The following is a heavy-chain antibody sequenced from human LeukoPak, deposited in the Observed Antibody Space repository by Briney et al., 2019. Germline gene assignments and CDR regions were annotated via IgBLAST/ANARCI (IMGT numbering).Heavy chain of an antibody. CDR1: GGSISSGGYY. D-gene: IGHD2-21*01. V-gene: IGHV4-39*01. Sequence: SETLSLTCTVSGGSISSGGYYWGWIRQPPGKGLEWIGSIYYSGSTYYNPSLKSRVTISVDTSKNQFSLKLSSVTAADTAVYYCARHGCGGDCYSLGYYMDVWGKGTTVTVSS. CDR3: ARHGCGGDCYSLGYYMDV. J-gene: IGHJ6*03. CDR2: IYYSGST.